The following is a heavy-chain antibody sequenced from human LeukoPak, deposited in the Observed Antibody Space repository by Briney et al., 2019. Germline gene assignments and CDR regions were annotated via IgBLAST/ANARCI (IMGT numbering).Heavy chain of an antibody. D-gene: IGHD3-3*01. J-gene: IGHJ4*02. CDR2: IYTSGST. CDR3: AREGALYVAYYDFWSGYHYYFDY. CDR1: GGSISSYY. Sequence: PSETLSLTCTVSGGSISSYYWSWIRQPAGKGLEWIGRIYTSGSTNYNPSLKSRVTMSVDTSKNQFSLKLSSVTAADTAVYYCAREGALYVAYYDFWSGYHYYFDYWGQGTLVTVSS. V-gene: IGHV4-4*07.